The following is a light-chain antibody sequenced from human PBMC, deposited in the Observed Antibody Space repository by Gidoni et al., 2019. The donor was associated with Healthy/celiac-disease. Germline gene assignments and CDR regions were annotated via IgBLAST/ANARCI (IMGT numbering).Light chain of an antibody. CDR2: DAS. J-gene: IGKJ4*01. CDR3: QQYNSYPLT. V-gene: IGKV1-5*01. CDR1: QSISSW. Sequence: DIQMTQPPSTLSASVGDRVTITCRASQSISSWLAWYQQKPGKAPKLLIYDASSLESGVPSRFSGSGSGTEFTLTISSLQPDDFATYYCQQYNSYPLTFGGGTKVEIK.